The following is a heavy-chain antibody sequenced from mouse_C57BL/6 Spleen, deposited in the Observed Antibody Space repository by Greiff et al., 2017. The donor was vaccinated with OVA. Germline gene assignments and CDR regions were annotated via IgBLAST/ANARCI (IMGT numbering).Heavy chain of an antibody. CDR2: IDPENGDT. CDR1: GFNIKDDY. D-gene: IGHD2-12*01. CDR3: TALPPWGRLAY. Sequence: VQLQQSGAELVRPGASVKLSCTASGFNIKDDYMHWVKQRPEQGLEWIGWIDPENGDTEYASKFQGKATITADTSSNTAYLQLSSLTSEDTAVYYCTALPPWGRLAYWGQGTLVTVSA. V-gene: IGHV14-4*01. J-gene: IGHJ3*01.